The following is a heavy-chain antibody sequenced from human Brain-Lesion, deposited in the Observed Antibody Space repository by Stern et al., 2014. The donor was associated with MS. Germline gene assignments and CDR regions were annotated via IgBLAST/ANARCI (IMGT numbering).Heavy chain of an antibody. CDR2: VYFGGQT. CDR3: ARGDYNILTGFYGENNWFDP. D-gene: IGHD3-9*01. V-gene: IGHV4-30-2*01. CDR1: GDSISSGGFS. Sequence: VQLLESGSGLVKPSQTLSLTCTASGDSISSGGFSWSWLRQPPGTGLEWIASVYFGGQTFYGPFLKSRVITSVDSSKNQFSLKLTSVTAADTAVYYCARGDYNILTGFYGENNWFDPWGQGILVTVSS. J-gene: IGHJ5*02.